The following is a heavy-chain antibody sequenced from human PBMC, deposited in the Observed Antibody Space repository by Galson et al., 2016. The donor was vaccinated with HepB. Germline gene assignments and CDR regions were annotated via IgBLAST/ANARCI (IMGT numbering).Heavy chain of an antibody. CDR2: IFHTGST. D-gene: IGHD3-16*01. Sequence: ETLSLTCAVSGVSISSSTWWSWVRQSPRKGLEWIGEIFHTGSTNYNSSLKSRVTISVDKSKNQFSLKMTSVTAADTAVYYCVRRTYEGAFDIWGQGAMVTVSS. J-gene: IGHJ3*02. CDR1: GVSISSSTW. V-gene: IGHV4-4*02. CDR3: VRRTYEGAFDI.